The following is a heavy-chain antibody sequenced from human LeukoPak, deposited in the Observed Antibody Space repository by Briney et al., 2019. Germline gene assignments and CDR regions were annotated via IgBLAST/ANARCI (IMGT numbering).Heavy chain of an antibody. CDR3: ARDRMATTQTELDY. D-gene: IGHD5-24*01. Sequence: EASVKVSCKASGGTFSSYAISWVRQAPGQGLEWMGGIIPIFGTANYAQKFQGRVTITADKSTSTAYMELSSLRSEDTAVYYCARDRMATTQTELDYWGQGTLVTVSS. J-gene: IGHJ4*02. CDR1: GGTFSSYA. V-gene: IGHV1-69*06. CDR2: IIPIFGTA.